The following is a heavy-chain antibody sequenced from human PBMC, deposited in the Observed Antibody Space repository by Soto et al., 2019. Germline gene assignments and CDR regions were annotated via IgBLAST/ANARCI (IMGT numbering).Heavy chain of an antibody. D-gene: IGHD2-15*01. CDR2: NSANGGSI. Sequence: EVQLVESGGRLVQPGKSLRLSCAASGFTFDDYAMHWVRQVPGKGLEWVSGNSANGGSIRYGDSVKGRFTISRDNAKNSLFLQMNSLSAEDTALYYCAKSGEPGVVAATSFDYWGQGTLVTVSS. V-gene: IGHV3-9*01. CDR3: AKSGEPGVVAATSFDY. CDR1: GFTFDDYA. J-gene: IGHJ4*02.